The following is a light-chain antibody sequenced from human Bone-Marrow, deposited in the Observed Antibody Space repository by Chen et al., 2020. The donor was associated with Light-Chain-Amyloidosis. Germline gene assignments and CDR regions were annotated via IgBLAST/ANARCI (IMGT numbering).Light chain of an antibody. V-gene: IGKV3-11*01. CDR3: QQSTNWPLT. Sequence: DIVMTQSPATLSLSPGERATLSCRASQSVKTDLAWYQQKPGQAPRLLIYDASNRATGIPARFSGSGSGTDFIITISSLEPGDFAVYYCQQSTNWPLTFGGGTKVEIK. CDR1: QSVKTD. CDR2: DAS. J-gene: IGKJ4*01.